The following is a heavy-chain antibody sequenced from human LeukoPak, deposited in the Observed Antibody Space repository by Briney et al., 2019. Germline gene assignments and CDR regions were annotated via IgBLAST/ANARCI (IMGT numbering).Heavy chain of an antibody. J-gene: IGHJ4*02. Sequence: SQTLSLTCAISGDSVSSNSAAWNWIRQSPSRGLEWLGRTYYRSKWYNDYAVSVKSRITINPDTSKNQFSLQLNSVTPEDTAVYYCARDRREDYVWGSYRYKFDYWGQGTLVTVSS. V-gene: IGHV6-1*01. CDR2: TYYRSKWYN. CDR3: ARDRREDYVWGSYRYKFDY. D-gene: IGHD3-16*02. CDR1: GDSVSSNSAA.